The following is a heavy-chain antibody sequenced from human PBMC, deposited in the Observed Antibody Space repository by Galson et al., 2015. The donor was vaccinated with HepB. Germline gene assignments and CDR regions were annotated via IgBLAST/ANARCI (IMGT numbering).Heavy chain of an antibody. D-gene: IGHD3-10*01. Sequence: SVKVSCKASGCTFSSYTISWVRQAPGQGLEWMGRIIPNLGIANYAQKFKGRVTITADKSTSTAYMELSSLRSEDTAVYYCAILGTDYYGSGSFDYWGQGTLVTVSS. CDR1: GCTFSSYT. CDR2: IIPNLGIA. J-gene: IGHJ4*02. V-gene: IGHV1-69*02. CDR3: AILGTDYYGSGSFDY.